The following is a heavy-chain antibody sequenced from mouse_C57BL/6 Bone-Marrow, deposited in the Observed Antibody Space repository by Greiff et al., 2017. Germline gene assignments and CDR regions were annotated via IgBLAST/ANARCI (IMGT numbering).Heavy chain of an antibody. V-gene: IGHV1-7*01. Sequence: QVQLQQSGAELAKPGASVKLSCKASGYTFTSYWMHWVKQRPGQGLEWIGYINPSSGYTKYNQKFKDKATLTADKSSSTAYMQLSSLTSEDSAVYDCARSPLGRPWYFDVWGTGTTVTVSS. D-gene: IGHD4-1*01. CDR3: ARSPLGRPWYFDV. CDR1: GYTFTSYW. J-gene: IGHJ1*03. CDR2: INPSSGYT.